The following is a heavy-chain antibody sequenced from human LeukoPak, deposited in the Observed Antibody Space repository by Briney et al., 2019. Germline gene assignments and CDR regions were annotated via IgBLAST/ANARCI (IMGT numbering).Heavy chain of an antibody. Sequence: PGGSLRLFCTASGFTFGDYAMSWFRQAPGKGLEWVGFIRSKAYGGTTEYAASVKGRFTISRDDSKSIAYLQMNSLKTEDTAVYYCTRAYYDFWSGYSGYYFDYWGQGTLVTVSS. CDR2: IRSKAYGGTT. CDR1: GFTFGDYA. J-gene: IGHJ4*02. CDR3: TRAYYDFWSGYSGYYFDY. V-gene: IGHV3-49*03. D-gene: IGHD3-3*01.